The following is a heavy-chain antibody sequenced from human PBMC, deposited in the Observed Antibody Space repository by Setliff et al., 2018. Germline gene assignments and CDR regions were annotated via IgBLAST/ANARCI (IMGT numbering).Heavy chain of an antibody. J-gene: IGHJ4*02. Sequence: GASVKVSCKTSGCTFNDYGIAWVRQAPGQGLEWMGWISPHTGNTYYTPRLHDRVTLSTDTSTSTAYMELRSPGSDDTAVYYCSRLVRFCTRTTCQRLSGGEFWGQGTLVTVSS. D-gene: IGHD2-2*01. CDR3: SRLVRFCTRTTCQRLSGGEF. CDR2: ISPHTGNT. V-gene: IGHV1-18*01. CDR1: GCTFNDYG.